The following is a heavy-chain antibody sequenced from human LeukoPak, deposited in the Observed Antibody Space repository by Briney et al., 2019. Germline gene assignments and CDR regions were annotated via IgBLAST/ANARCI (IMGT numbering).Heavy chain of an antibody. CDR1: GFTFSTYG. J-gene: IGHJ4*02. CDR3: AKGPGIAAAASYYFDY. Sequence: GGSLRLSCAAAGFTFSTYGMTWVRQAPGKGLEWVSAIGGSGVSTYYADSVKGRFTISRDNSRNTLYLQMNSLRAEDTAVYYCAKGPGIAAAASYYFDYWGQGTLVTVSS. CDR2: IGGSGVST. V-gene: IGHV3-23*01. D-gene: IGHD6-13*01.